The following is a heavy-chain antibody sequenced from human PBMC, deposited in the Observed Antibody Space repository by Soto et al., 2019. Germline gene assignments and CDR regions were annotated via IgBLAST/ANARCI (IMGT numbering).Heavy chain of an antibody. CDR3: AKEIARYSGYEGAFDI. J-gene: IGHJ3*02. CDR1: GFTFDDYA. Sequence: VQLVESGGGWVQPGRSLRLSCAASGFTFDDYAMHWVRQAPGKGLEWVSGLSWNGISIGYADSVKGRFTISRDNAKNSLYLQMNSLRAEDTAFYYCAKEIARYSGYEGAFDIWGQGTMVTVSS. V-gene: IGHV3-9*01. CDR2: LSWNGISI. D-gene: IGHD5-12*01.